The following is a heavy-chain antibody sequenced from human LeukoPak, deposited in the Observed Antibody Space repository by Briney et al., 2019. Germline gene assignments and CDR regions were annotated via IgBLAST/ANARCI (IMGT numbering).Heavy chain of an antibody. CDR1: GYTFTSYY. V-gene: IGHV1-2*02. D-gene: IGHD2-2*01. CDR2: IDPNSGDS. Sequence: ASVRVSCKASGYTFTSYYMQWVRQAPGQGLEWMGWIDPNSGDSDSAQNFKGRVTMTRDTSISTVYMELRGLRSDDTAMYFCARLRLGVGNDYWGQGALVTVSS. CDR3: ARLRLGVGNDY. J-gene: IGHJ4*02.